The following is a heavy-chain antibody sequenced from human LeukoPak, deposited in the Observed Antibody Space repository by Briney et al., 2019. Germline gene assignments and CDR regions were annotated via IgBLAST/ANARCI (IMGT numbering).Heavy chain of an antibody. J-gene: IGHJ4*02. Sequence: ASVKVSCKASGYTFTSYGISWVRQAPGQGLEWMGWISAYNGNTNYAQKLQGRVTMTTDTSTSTAYMELRSLRSDETAVYYSARDRGIGAGGSLSDYFDYWGQGTLVTVSS. V-gene: IGHV1-18*01. D-gene: IGHD6-13*01. CDR2: ISAYNGNT. CDR3: ARDRGIGAGGSLSDYFDY. CDR1: GYTFTSYG.